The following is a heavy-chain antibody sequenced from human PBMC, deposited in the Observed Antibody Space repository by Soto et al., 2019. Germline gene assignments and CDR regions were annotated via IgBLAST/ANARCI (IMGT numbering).Heavy chain of an antibody. CDR1: GGSINYNSYY. V-gene: IGHV4-39*02. D-gene: IGHD2-2*01. CDR2: IFYTGTT. Sequence: KASETLSLTCSVSGGSINYNSYYWGWIRQPPGKGLEWVGGIFYTGTTYYSPSLKDRVTISVDTSKNSFSLNLTSVTAADTAVYFCARLVVVAPVANAWGQGTLVTVPS. CDR3: ARLVVVAPVANA. J-gene: IGHJ5*02.